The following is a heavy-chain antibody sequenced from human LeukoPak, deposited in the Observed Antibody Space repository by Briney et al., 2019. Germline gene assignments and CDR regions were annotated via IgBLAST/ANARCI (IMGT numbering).Heavy chain of an antibody. CDR3: ASPYSGSYYGFDY. CDR1: GFTFSSYW. CDR2: INSDGYST. D-gene: IGHD1-26*01. J-gene: IGHJ4*02. V-gene: IGHV3-74*01. Sequence: GGSLRLSCAASGFTFSSYWMHWVRQAPGKGLVWVSRINSDGYSTSYADSVEGRFTISRDNAKNTLYLQMNSLRAEDTAVYYCASPYSGSYYGFDYWGQGTLVTVSS.